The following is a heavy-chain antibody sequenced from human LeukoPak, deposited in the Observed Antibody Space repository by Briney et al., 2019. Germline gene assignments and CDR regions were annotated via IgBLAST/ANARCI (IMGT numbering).Heavy chain of an antibody. Sequence: KASETLSLTCTVSGGSISSYYWSWIRQPPGKGLEWIGYIYYSGSTNYNPSLKSRVTISVDTSKNQFSLKLSSVTAADTAVYYYAREGYSSDYWGQGTLVTVSS. CDR2: IYYSGST. CDR1: GGSISSYY. CDR3: AREGYSSDY. J-gene: IGHJ4*02. D-gene: IGHD5-18*01. V-gene: IGHV4-59*01.